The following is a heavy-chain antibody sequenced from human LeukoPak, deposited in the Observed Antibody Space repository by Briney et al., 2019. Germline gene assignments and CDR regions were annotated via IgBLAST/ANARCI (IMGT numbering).Heavy chain of an antibody. CDR3: ARGEFQDNFASGSYGENWFDP. D-gene: IGHD3-10*01. Sequence: GASVKVSCKASGYTFTGYYMHWVRQAPGQGLEWMGWINPNSGGTNYAQKFQGRVTMTRDTAITTAYMDLRRLSSDDTAVYYCARGEFQDNFASGSYGENWFDPWGQGTLVTVSS. J-gene: IGHJ5*02. CDR2: INPNSGGT. V-gene: IGHV1-2*02. CDR1: GYTFTGYY.